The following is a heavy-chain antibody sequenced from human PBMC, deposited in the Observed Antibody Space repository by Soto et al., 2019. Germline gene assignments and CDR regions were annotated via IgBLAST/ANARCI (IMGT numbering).Heavy chain of an antibody. CDR3: AKGIVVVVAATFDY. J-gene: IGHJ4*02. Sequence: GGSLRLSCAASGFTFSSYAMSWVRQAPGKGLEWVSAISGSGGSTYYADSVKGRLTISRDNSKNTLYLQMNSLRAEDTAVYYCAKGIVVVVAATFDYWGQGTLVTVSS. CDR1: GFTFSSYA. D-gene: IGHD2-15*01. CDR2: ISGSGGST. V-gene: IGHV3-23*01.